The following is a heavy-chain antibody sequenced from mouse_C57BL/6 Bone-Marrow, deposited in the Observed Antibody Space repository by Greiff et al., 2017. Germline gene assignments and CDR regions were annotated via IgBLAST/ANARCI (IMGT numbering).Heavy chain of an antibody. CDR3: ARARGLRSSYAMDY. J-gene: IGHJ4*01. D-gene: IGHD2-4*01. Sequence: EVKLMESGGGLVKPGGSLKLSCAASGFTFSDYGMHWVRQAPEKGLEWVAYISSGSSTIYYADTVKGRFTISRDNAKNTLFLQMTSLRSEDTAMYYFARARGLRSSYAMDYWGQGTSVTVSS. V-gene: IGHV5-17*01. CDR2: ISSGSSTI. CDR1: GFTFSDYG.